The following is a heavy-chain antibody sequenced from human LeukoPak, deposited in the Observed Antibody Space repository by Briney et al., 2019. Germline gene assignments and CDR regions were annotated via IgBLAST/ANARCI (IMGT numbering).Heavy chain of an antibody. Sequence: SETLSLTCTVSGGSISSYYWSWIRQPPGKGLEWIGYIYYSGSTNYNPSLKSRVTISVDTSKNQFSLKLSPVTAADTAVYYCARRQLERGYFDYWGQGTLVTVSS. CDR1: GGSISSYY. CDR2: IYYSGST. D-gene: IGHD1-1*01. CDR3: ARRQLERGYFDY. J-gene: IGHJ4*02. V-gene: IGHV4-59*08.